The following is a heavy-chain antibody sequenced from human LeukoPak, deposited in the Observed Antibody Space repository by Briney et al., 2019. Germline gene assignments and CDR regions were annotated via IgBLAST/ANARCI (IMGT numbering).Heavy chain of an antibody. D-gene: IGHD3-9*01. CDR1: GGTFSSYA. CDR2: IIPIFGTA. V-gene: IGHV1-69*13. J-gene: IGHJ4*02. CDR3: ARTDYDILTGYYYSRDIGFDY. Sequence: ASVKVSCKASGGTFSSYAISWVRQAPGQGLEWMGGIIPIFGTANYAQKFQGRVTITADESTSTAYMELSSLRSEDTAVYYCARTDYDILTGYYYSRDIGFDYWGQGTLVTVSS.